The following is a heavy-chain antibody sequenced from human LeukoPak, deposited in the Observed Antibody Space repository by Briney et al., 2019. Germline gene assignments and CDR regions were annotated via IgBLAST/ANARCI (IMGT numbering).Heavy chain of an antibody. CDR1: GGSISSYY. D-gene: IGHD1-26*01. V-gene: IGHV4-59*01. J-gene: IGHJ4*02. CDR2: IYYSGST. Sequence: KASETLSLTCTVSGGSISSYYWSWIRQPPGKGLEWIGYIYYSGSTSYNPSLRSRVTILVDTSKNQFSLKLSSVTAADTAVYYCARGGATRFYFDYWGQGTLVTVSS. CDR3: ARGGATRFYFDY.